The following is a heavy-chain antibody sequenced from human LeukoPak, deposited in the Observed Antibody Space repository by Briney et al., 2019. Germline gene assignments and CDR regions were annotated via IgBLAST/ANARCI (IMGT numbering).Heavy chain of an antibody. J-gene: IGHJ5*02. V-gene: IGHV4-39*01. Sequence: SETLSLTCTVSGGSISSSSYHWGWIRQPPGKGLEWIGSIYYSGSTYYNPSLKSRVTISVDTSKNQFSLKLSSVTAADTAVYYCARPPSYCSGGGCYAWFDPWGQGTLVTVSS. CDR2: IYYSGST. D-gene: IGHD2-15*01. CDR1: GGSISSSSYH. CDR3: ARPPSYCSGGGCYAWFDP.